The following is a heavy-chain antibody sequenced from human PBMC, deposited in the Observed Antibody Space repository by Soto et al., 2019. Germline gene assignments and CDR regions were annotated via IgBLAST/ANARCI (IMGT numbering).Heavy chain of an antibody. J-gene: IGHJ5*02. CDR1: GGSISSGGYY. V-gene: IGHV4-31*03. D-gene: IGHD2-15*01. CDR3: ARDLFRYCSGGSCYAPANWFDP. Sequence: TLSLTCTVSGGSISSGGYYWSWIRQHPGKGLEWIGYIYYSGSTYYNPSLKSRVTISVDTSKNQFSLKLSSVTAADTAVYYCARDLFRYCSGGSCYAPANWFDPWGQGTLVTVSS. CDR2: IYYSGST.